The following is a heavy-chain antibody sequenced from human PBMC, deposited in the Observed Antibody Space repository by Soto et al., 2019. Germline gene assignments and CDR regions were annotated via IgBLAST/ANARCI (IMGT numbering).Heavy chain of an antibody. D-gene: IGHD3-22*01. CDR3: ARIPLSYYYDSSGYYYGGAFDI. J-gene: IGHJ3*02. V-gene: IGHV2-26*01. CDR1: GFSLSNARMG. Sequence: SGPTLVNPTETLTLTCTVSGFSLSNARMGVSWIRQPPVKALEWLAHIFSTDEKSYSTSMKSRLTISKDTSKSQVVLTMTNMDPVDTATYYCARIPLSYYYDSSGYYYGGAFDIWGQGTMVTVSS. CDR2: IFSTDEK.